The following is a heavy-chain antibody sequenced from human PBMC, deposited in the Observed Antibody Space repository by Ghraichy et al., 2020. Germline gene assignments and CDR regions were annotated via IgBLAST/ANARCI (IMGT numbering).Heavy chain of an antibody. CDR3: AHSPGYCSGGLCYSWFDP. D-gene: IGHD2-15*01. J-gene: IGHJ5*02. Sequence: SGPTLVKPTQTLTLTCTFSGFSLNTTGVGVGWIRQPPGKALEWLALIYWDDDKRYSPSLKSRLTITKDTSKNLVVLTMTNMDPVDTATYYCAHSPGYCSGGLCYSWFDPWGLGTLVTVSS. CDR1: GFSLNTTGVG. CDR2: IYWDDDK. V-gene: IGHV2-5*02.